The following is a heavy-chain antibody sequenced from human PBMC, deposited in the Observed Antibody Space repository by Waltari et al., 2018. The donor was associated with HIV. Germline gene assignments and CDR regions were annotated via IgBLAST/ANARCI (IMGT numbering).Heavy chain of an antibody. V-gene: IGHV3-20*04. Sequence: EVQVVESGGGVVRPGGSLRLSCAASGFTFDDYGMTWVRQAPGKGLEWISNINWSGGSTGYADSVRGRFTISRDNAKNSLYLQMNSLRAEDTAFYYCRRGAYQWFDPWGRGTLVTVSS. CDR1: GFTFDDYG. CDR3: RRGAYQWFDP. CDR2: INWSGGST. J-gene: IGHJ5*02. D-gene: IGHD2-2*01.